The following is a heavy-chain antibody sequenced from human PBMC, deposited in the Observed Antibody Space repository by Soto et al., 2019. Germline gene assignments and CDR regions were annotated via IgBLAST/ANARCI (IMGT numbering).Heavy chain of an antibody. CDR1: GGSISSGGYS. CDR3: ATAPNNNVVLVS. J-gene: IGHJ4*02. CDR2: IFHSGST. V-gene: IGHV4-30-2*01. Sequence: SETLSLTCAVSGGSISSGGYSWSWIRQPPGKGPEWIGDIFHSGSTYYSPSLKGRVTISLDKSSNQFSLSLTSVTAADTAIYYCATAPNNNVVLVSWGQGTLVTV. D-gene: IGHD2-21*01.